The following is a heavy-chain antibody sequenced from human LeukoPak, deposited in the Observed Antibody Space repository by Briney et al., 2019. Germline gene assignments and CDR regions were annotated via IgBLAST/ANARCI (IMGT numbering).Heavy chain of an antibody. CDR1: GFTFSSYA. CDR2: ISYDGSNK. D-gene: IGHD3-22*01. J-gene: IGHJ6*02. CDR3: ARSYDSSGYEARLGYYYYGMDV. V-gene: IGHV3-30-3*01. Sequence: GRSLRLSCAASGFTFSSYAMHWVRQAPGKGLEWVAVISYDGSNKYYADSVKGRFTISRDSSKNTLYLQMNSLRAEDTAVYYCARSYDSSGYEARLGYYYYGMDVWGQGTTVTVSS.